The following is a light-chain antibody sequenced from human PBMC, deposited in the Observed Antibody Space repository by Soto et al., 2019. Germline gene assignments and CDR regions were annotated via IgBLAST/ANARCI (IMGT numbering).Light chain of an antibody. CDR3: QTWDTGIRV. CDR2: LNSDGSH. J-gene: IGLJ2*01. CDR1: SGHSNYA. V-gene: IGLV4-69*01. Sequence: QPVLTQSPSASASLGASVKLTCTLSSGHSNYAIAWHQQQPEKGPRYLMKLNSDGSHIKGDGIPDRFSGSSSGAERYLTISSLQSEDEADYYCQTWDTGIRVFGGGTKLTVL.